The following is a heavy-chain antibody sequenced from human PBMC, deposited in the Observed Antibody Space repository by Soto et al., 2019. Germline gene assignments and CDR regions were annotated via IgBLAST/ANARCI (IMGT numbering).Heavy chain of an antibody. V-gene: IGHV3-53*01. CDR2: LYSGGAT. D-gene: IGHD4-17*01. CDR3: ARESGSPVTYHYYYGMDV. Sequence: LRLSCAASGFSVSSNYMSWVRQAPGKGLEWVSVLYSGGATYHADSVKGRFTISRDNAKNTLYLQMNSLRAEDTAVYYCARESGSPVTYHYYYGMDVWGQGTTVTVSS. CDR1: GFSVSSNY. J-gene: IGHJ6*02.